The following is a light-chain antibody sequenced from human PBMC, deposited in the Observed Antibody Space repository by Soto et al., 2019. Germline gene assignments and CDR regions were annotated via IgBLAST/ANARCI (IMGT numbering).Light chain of an antibody. CDR2: GAS. CDR1: QSVFSNY. Sequence: SQSVFSNYLAWYQQNPGQPPRLLIHGASSRATGIPDRFSCSGSGTEFALTIRSLEPEDFAVHYYERHGRAGWTLAEGTKVDIK. CDR3: ERHGRAGWT. J-gene: IGKJ1*01. V-gene: IGKV3-20*01.